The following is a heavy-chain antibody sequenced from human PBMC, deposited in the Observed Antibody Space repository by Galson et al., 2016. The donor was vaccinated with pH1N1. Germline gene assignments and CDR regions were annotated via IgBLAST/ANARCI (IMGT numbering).Heavy chain of an antibody. D-gene: IGHD2/OR15-2a*01. CDR1: GFTLDNHA. V-gene: IGHV3-30*14. J-gene: IGHJ4*02. CDR3: ARDPKWTTWVGPFDY. CDR2: ISYDGRQK. Sequence: SLRLSCAASGFTLDNHAMHWVRQAPGKGLEWVAVISYDGRQKEYADYAKGRFTISRDNSKNTVPLQLNSLRSDDTAIYYCARDPKWTTWVGPFDYWGQGTLVTAAS.